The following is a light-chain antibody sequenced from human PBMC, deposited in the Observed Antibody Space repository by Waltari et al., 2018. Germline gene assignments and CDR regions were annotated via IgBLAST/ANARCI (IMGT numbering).Light chain of an antibody. CDR2: GAS. V-gene: IGKV3-20*01. Sequence: DIVLTQSPGTLSLSPGDRATLSCRASHRVSRALACYQQKPGQAPRLLISGASNRATGIPDRFSGSGSGTDFSLTISSLEPEDFAVYYCQHYVRLPATFGQGTKVEIK. CDR3: QHYVRLPAT. J-gene: IGKJ1*01. CDR1: HRVSRA.